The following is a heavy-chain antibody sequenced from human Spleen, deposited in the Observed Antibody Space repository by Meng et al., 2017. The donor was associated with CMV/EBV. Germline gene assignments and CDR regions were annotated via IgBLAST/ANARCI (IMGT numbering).Heavy chain of an antibody. CDR2: ISAYNSNT. J-gene: IGHJ6*02. CDR3: ARVEFPGSRKNYFGMDV. V-gene: IGHV1-18*01. Sequence: ASVKVSCKTSGYVFSGYGITWVRQAPGQGVEWMGWISAYNSNTNYAQKVQGRVTMSVATSTSTAYMELRSLQSDDTAVYYCARVEFPGSRKNYFGMDVWGQGTTVTVSS. D-gene: IGHD3-10*01. CDR1: GYVFSGYG.